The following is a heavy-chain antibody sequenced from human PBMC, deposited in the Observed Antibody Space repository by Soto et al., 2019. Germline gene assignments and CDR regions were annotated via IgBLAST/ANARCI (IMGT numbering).Heavy chain of an antibody. CDR1: GFSLSTSGVG. D-gene: IGHD3-10*01. Sequence: SGPPLVNPTQTLTLTCTFSGFSLSTSGVGVGWIRQPPGKALEWLALIYWDDDKRYSPFLKSRLTITKDTSKNQVVLTMTNMDPVDTATYYCAHSPYHDIMVRGALLGFDYWGQGTLVTVSS. J-gene: IGHJ4*02. CDR2: IYWDDDK. V-gene: IGHV2-5*02. CDR3: AHSPYHDIMVRGALLGFDY.